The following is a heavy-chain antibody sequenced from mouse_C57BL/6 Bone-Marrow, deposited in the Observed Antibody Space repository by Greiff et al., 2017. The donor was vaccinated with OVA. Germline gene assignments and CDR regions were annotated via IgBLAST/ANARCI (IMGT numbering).Heavy chain of an antibody. J-gene: IGHJ1*03. Sequence: EVHLVESGGGLVQPGGSLKLSCAASGFTFSDYYMYWVRQTPEKRLEWVAYISNGGGSTYYPDTVKGRFTISRDNAKNTLYLQMSRLKSEDTAMYYCARQEIITTVEAENWYFDVWGTGTTVTVSS. CDR2: ISNGGGST. CDR3: ARQEIITTVEAENWYFDV. CDR1: GFTFSDYY. D-gene: IGHD1-1*01. V-gene: IGHV5-12*01.